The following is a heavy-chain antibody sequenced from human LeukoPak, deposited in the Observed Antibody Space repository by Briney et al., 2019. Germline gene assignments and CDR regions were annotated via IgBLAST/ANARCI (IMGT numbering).Heavy chain of an antibody. CDR2: ISTSSSYI. CDR3: AKSADNYYYYYMDV. D-gene: IGHD3-3*01. V-gene: IGHV3-21*01. CDR1: GFTFSSYS. J-gene: IGHJ6*03. Sequence: GGSLRLSCAASGFTFSSYSMSWVRQAPGKGLEWVSSISTSSSYIYHADSVKGRFTISRDNAKNSLYLQMNSLRAEDTAVYYCAKSADNYYYYYMDVWGKGTTVTVSS.